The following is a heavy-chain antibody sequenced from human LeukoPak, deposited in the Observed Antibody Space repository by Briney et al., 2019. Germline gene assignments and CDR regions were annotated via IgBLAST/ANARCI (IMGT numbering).Heavy chain of an antibody. V-gene: IGHV3-33*01. D-gene: IGHD4-11*01. Sequence: GGSLTLSCAATGFTFNHYGMHWVRQAPGKGLEWMAVIWSDGTNRYYSDSVKGRFTISRADSRKTVYLQMNRLRPKDTGMYYCARDAQRGFDYSNSLQYWGQGTPVTVST. J-gene: IGHJ4*02. CDR3: ARDAQRGFDYSNSLQY. CDR2: IWSDGTNR. CDR1: GFTFNHYG.